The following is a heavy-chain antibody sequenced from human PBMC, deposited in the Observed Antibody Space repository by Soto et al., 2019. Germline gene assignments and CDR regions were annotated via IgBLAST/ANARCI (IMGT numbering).Heavy chain of an antibody. J-gene: IGHJ6*02. V-gene: IGHV3-43*01. D-gene: IGHD1-26*01. CDR2: ISWDGGST. Sequence: GGSLRLSCAASGFTFDDYTMHWVRQAPGKGLEWVSLISWDGGSTYYADSVKGRVTISRDNSKNSLYLQMNSLRTEDTALYYCAKDNDGRGSYSSSYSSYFGMDAWGQGTSVTVSS. CDR1: GFTFDDYT. CDR3: AKDNDGRGSYSSSYSSYFGMDA.